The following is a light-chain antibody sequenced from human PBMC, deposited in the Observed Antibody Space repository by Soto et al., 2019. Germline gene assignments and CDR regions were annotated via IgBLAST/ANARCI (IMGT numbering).Light chain of an antibody. CDR2: GVR. J-gene: IGLJ3*02. V-gene: IGLV2-14*01. Sequence: QSVLTQPASVSASPGQSITISCTGGKNDIGSSDYVSWYQQHPGKAPKLIIYGVRNRPSGTSDRFSGSKSGNTASLTISGLQADDEADYYCSSSTSSNTLVFGGGTKLTVL. CDR3: SSSTSSNTLV. CDR1: KNDIGSSDY.